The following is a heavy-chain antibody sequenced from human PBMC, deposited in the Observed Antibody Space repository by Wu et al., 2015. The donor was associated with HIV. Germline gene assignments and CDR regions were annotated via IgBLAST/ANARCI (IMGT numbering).Heavy chain of an antibody. Sequence: QVQLVQSGAEVKKPGSSVKVSCKASGGTFSSYTINWVRQAPGQGLEWMGRIIPIFGAPDYAQNQGRVTITADDSTSTAYMELSSQRSEDTAVYYCARSRYDSSAYRRIDAFDIWGQGTVVTVSS. CDR3: ARSRYDSSAYRRIDAFDI. J-gene: IGHJ3*02. V-gene: IGHV1-69*13. CDR1: GGTFSSYT. CDR2: IIPIFGAP. D-gene: IGHD3-22*01.